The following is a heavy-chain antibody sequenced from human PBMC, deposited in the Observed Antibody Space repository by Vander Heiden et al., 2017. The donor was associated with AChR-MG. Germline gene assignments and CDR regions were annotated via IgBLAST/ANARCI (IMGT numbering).Heavy chain of an antibody. D-gene: IGHD1-26*01. Sequence: QVQLVQSGAEVKKPGSSVKVSCKASGGTFSSYTISGVGKAPGKGFEGMGRIIPILGIANCAQKFKGRVTITADKSTSTAYMELSSLRSEDTAVYYCARNRGVGATGKFDYWGQGTLVTVSS. J-gene: IGHJ4*02. CDR2: IIPILGIA. CDR3: ARNRGVGATGKFDY. V-gene: IGHV1-69*02. CDR1: GGTFSSYT.